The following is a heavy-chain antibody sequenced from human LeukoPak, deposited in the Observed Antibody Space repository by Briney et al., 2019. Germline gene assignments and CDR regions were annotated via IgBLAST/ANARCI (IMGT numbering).Heavy chain of an antibody. V-gene: IGHV4-34*01. CDR2: INHSGST. J-gene: IGHJ4*02. Sequence: SETLSLTCAVYGGSFSGYYWSWIRQPPGKGLEWIGEINHSGSTNYNPSLKSRVTISVDTSKNQFSLKLSSVTAADTAVYYCARGARGYSYGYRFDYWDQGTLVTVSS. CDR3: ARGARGYSYGYRFDY. CDR1: GGSFSGYY. D-gene: IGHD5-18*01.